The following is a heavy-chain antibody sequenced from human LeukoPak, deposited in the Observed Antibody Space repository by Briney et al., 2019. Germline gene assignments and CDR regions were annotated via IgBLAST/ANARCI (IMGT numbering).Heavy chain of an antibody. CDR2: IDTDGSGT. J-gene: IGHJ4*02. CDR1: GFTFSSYW. CDR3: ARDGSLPDY. V-gene: IGHV3-74*01. Sequence: GGSLRLSCAASGFTFSSYWMHWVRQTPEKGLVWVSRIDTDGSGTSYADSVKGRFTISRDNAKNTLYLQMNSLRAEDTAVYFCARDGSLPDYWGQGTLVTVSS.